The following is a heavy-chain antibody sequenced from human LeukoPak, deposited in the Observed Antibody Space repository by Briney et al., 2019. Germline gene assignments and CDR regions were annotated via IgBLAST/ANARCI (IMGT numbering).Heavy chain of an antibody. D-gene: IGHD5-24*01. CDR3: ARDGYNLHYFDY. CDR1: GFTFSSYS. J-gene: IGHJ4*02. CDR2: ISSSSSYI. V-gene: IGHV3-21*01. Sequence: GGSLRLSCAASGFTFSSYSMNWVRQAPGKGLEWVSSISSSSSYIYYADSVKGRFTISRDNAKNSLYPQMNSLRAEDTAVYYCARDGYNLHYFDYWGQGTLVTVSS.